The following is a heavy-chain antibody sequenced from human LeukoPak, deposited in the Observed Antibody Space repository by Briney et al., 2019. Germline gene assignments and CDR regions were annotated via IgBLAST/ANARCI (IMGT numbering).Heavy chain of an antibody. D-gene: IGHD3-10*01. CDR1: GGSFSGYY. CDR3: ARGTGTMVRGVIIDYYYYYGMDV. J-gene: IGHJ6*02. CDR2: INHSGST. Sequence: SETLSLTCAVYGGSFSGYYWSWIRQPPGKGLEWIGEINHSGSTNYNPSLKSRVTISVDTSKNQFSLKLSSVTAADTAVYYCARGTGTMVRGVIIDYYYYYGMDVWGQGTTVTVSS. V-gene: IGHV4-34*01.